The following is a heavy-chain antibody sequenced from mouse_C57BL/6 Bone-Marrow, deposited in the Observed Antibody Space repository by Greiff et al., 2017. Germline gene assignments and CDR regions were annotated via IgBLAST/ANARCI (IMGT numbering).Heavy chain of an antibody. D-gene: IGHD2-1*01. V-gene: IGHV14-4*01. CDR3: SSCDGNDFSF. J-gene: IGHJ2*01. CDR2: IDPEIGDT. Sequence: VQLQQSGAELVRPGASVKLSCTASGFNIKDDYIHWVKQRPEQGLEWIGWIDPEIGDTEYASKFQGKATITSDTSSNTAYLQLSSLTSEDTAVYYCSSCDGNDFSFWGQGPPPTVAS. CDR1: GFNIKDDY.